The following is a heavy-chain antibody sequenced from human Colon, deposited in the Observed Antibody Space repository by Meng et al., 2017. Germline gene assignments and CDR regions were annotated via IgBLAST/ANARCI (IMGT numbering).Heavy chain of an antibody. V-gene: IGHV4-30-4*08. J-gene: IGHJ4*02. CDR3: ARVETATTNPYFDY. CDR1: GASISSGTYY. Sequence: QPQLQESGPGLGKPSQTLSLTCSGSGASISSGTYYWTWIRQHPGKGLEWIGYIYFRGSAYYSPSLKSRVTISLDTSKNQFSLILTSVTAADTAVYFCARVETATTNPYFDYWGQGTLVTVSS. D-gene: IGHD5-24*01. CDR2: IYFRGSA.